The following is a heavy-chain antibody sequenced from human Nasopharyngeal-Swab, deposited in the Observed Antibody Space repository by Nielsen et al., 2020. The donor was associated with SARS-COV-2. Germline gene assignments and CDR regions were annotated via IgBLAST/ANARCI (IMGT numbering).Heavy chain of an antibody. V-gene: IGHV1-2*02. CDR3: ARDYYDNYDSDY. CDR2: INPDSGDT. D-gene: IGHD3-22*01. CDR1: GYTFTSYY. J-gene: IGHJ4*02. Sequence: ASVKVSYKASGYTFTSYYIHWVRQAPGQGLEWVGCINPDSGDTKYAQKFQGRVTVSSDRSRSTAYIELSRLRSDDTAVYYCARDYYDNYDSDYWGQGTLVTVSS.